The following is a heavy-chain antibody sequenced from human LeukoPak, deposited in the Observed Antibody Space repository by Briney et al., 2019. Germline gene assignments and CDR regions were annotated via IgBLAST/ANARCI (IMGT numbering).Heavy chain of an antibody. CDR2: INPNSGGT. CDR3: ARVSRTAVAGGTFDY. J-gene: IGHJ4*02. CDR1: GYTFTGYY. D-gene: IGHD6-19*01. V-gene: IGHV1-2*02. Sequence: ASVKVSCKASGYTFTGYYMHWVRQAPGQGLEWMGWINPNSGGTNYAQKFQGRVTMTRDTSISTAYMELSRLRSDDTAVYYCARVSRTAVAGGTFDYWGQGTLVTVSS.